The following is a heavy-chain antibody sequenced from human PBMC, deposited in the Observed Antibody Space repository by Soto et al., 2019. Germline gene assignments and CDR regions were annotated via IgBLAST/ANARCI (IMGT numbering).Heavy chain of an antibody. D-gene: IGHD3-16*01. Sequence: VQLQESGPGLVKPSGTLSLTCGVSNGSVSNSNWWSWVRQAPGKGLEWIGEIHHSGSTNFNPSLKSRVSISIDKSKPHFSLTLNSVTAADSAVYFCARVLRVTLGREGIMESYYMDVWGKGTTVTVAS. CDR1: NGSVSNSNW. J-gene: IGHJ6*03. CDR2: IHHSGST. V-gene: IGHV4-4*02. CDR3: ARVLRVTLGREGIMESYYMDV.